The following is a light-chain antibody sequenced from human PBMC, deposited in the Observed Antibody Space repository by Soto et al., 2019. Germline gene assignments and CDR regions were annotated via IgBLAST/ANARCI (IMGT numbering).Light chain of an antibody. V-gene: IGKV3-11*01. CDR2: DAS. J-gene: IGKJ4*01. Sequence: EIGWTQSPATPSLSPGERATLSCRASQSVSSYLAWYQQKPGKTHRLLIYDASNRATGIPARFSGSGSGTDLTPTIIRLEPEDFAVYYCQQRRIWPLTFVGGTKVEIK. CDR1: QSVSSY. CDR3: QQRRIWPLT.